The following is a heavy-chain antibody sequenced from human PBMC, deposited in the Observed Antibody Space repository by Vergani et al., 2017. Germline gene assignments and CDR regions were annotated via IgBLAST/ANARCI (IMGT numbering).Heavy chain of an antibody. CDR2: MNPNSGNT. CDR3: ARDPPYEDDYGDYVGY. D-gene: IGHD4-17*01. Sequence: QVQLVQSGAEVKKPGSSVKVSCKASGGTFSSYAISWVRQAPGQGLEWMGWMNPNSGNTGYAQKFQGRVTMTRNTSISTAYMELSSLRSEDTAVYYCARDPPYEDDYGDYVGYWGQGTLVTVSS. J-gene: IGHJ4*02. CDR1: GGTFSSYA. V-gene: IGHV1-8*02.